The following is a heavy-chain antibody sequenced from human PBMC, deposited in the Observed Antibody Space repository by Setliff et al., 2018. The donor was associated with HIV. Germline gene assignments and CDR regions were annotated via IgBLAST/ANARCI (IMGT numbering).Heavy chain of an antibody. Sequence: PSETLSLTCTVSGGSISGFYWSWIRQSPWNGLEWIGWIYDSGATKYNPSLKSRATISLETSKMQFSLKLNSVSAADTAVYYCARQPYDSRSFGWFDPWGQGTLVTVS. J-gene: IGHJ5*02. V-gene: IGHV4-59*08. CDR3: ARQPYDSRSFGWFDP. CDR2: IYDSGAT. CDR1: GGSISGFY. D-gene: IGHD3-10*01.